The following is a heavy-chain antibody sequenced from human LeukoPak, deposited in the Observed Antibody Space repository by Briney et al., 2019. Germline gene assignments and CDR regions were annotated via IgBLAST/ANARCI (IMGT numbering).Heavy chain of an antibody. D-gene: IGHD3-9*01. CDR3: ARERVKGYDILTGYYGY. CDR1: GYTFTGYY. J-gene: IGHJ4*02. V-gene: IGHV1-2*02. Sequence: GASVKVSCKASGYTFTGYYMHWVRQAPGQGLEWMGWINPNSGGTNYAQKFQGRVTMTRDTSISTAYMELSRLRSDDTAVYYCARERVKGYDILTGYYGYWGQGTLVTVSS. CDR2: INPNSGGT.